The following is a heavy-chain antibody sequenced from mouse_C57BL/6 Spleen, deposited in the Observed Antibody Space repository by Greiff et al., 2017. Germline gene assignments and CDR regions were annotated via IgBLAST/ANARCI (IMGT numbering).Heavy chain of an antibody. Sequence: EVKVIESGGDLVKPGGSLKLSCAASGFTFSSYGMSWVRQTPDKRLEWVATISSGGSYTYYPDSVKGRFTISRDNAKNTLYLQRSSLKSEDTAMYYCARRGSWFAYWGQGTLVTVSA. CDR1: GFTFSSYG. J-gene: IGHJ3*01. CDR3: ARRGSWFAY. D-gene: IGHD3-1*01. CDR2: ISSGGSYT. V-gene: IGHV5-6*01.